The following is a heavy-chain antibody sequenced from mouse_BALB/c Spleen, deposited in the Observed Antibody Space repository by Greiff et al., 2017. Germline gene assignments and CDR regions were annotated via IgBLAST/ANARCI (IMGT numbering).Heavy chain of an antibody. J-gene: IGHJ3*01. D-gene: IGHD2-3*01. CDR2: IWSGGST. CDR1: GFSLTSYG. V-gene: IGHV2-2*02. CDR3: ARIYDLAWFAY. Sequence: VMLVESGPGLVQPSQSLSITCTVSGFSLTSYGVHWVRQSPGKGLEWLGVIWSGGSTDYNAAFISRLSISKDNSKSQVFFKMNSLQANDTAIYYCARIYDLAWFAYWGQGTLVTVSA.